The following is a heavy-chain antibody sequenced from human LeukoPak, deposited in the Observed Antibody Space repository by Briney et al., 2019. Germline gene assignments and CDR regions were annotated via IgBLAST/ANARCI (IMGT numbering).Heavy chain of an antibody. Sequence: GGSLRLSCAASGFTFSSYAMSWVRQAPGKGLEWVSGISGSGTSTYYADSVKGRFTISRNNSKNTLYLQMNSLRAEDTAVFYCAKDRSIAARFYFEYWGQGTLVTVSS. CDR3: AKDRSIAARFYFEY. J-gene: IGHJ4*02. CDR2: ISGSGTST. CDR1: GFTFSSYA. D-gene: IGHD6-6*01. V-gene: IGHV3-23*01.